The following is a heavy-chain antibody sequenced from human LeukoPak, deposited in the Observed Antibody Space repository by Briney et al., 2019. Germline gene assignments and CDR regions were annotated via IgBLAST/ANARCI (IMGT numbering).Heavy chain of an antibody. V-gene: IGHV1-8*01. CDR2: MNPNSGKT. J-gene: IGHJ6*02. CDR1: GYTFTSYD. Sequence: ASVKFSCKASGYTFTSYDINWVRQATGQGLEWMGWMNPNSGKTGYAQKFQGRVTMTRNTSISTAYMELSSLRSEDTAVYYCARDLTSSAHYYYYGMDVWGQGTTVTVSS. CDR3: ARDLTSSAHYYYYGMDV. D-gene: IGHD6-19*01.